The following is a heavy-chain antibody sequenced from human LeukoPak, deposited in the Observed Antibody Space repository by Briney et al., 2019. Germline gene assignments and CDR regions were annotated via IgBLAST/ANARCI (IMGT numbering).Heavy chain of an antibody. Sequence: SETLSLTCSVSGGSIISSNYYWGWIRQPPGKGLDWIGSLYQSGSGSSYYNPSLKSRVTISGDTSKNQFFLRLSSVTAADTAVYYCASTLRFLPYRRFDYWGQGTLVTVPS. V-gene: IGHV4-39*01. CDR3: ASTLRFLPYRRFDY. D-gene: IGHD3-3*01. CDR2: LYQSGSGSS. CDR1: GGSIISSNYY. J-gene: IGHJ4*02.